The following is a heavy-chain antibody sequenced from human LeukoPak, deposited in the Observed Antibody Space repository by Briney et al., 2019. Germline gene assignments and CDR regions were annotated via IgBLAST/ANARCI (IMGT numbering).Heavy chain of an antibody. D-gene: IGHD6-19*01. CDR2: ISSSSSYI. V-gene: IGHV3-21*01. CDR3: ARGYSSGFDY. J-gene: IGHJ4*02. CDR1: GFTFSSYS. Sequence: PGGSLRLSCAASGFTFSSYSMNWVRQAPGKGLEWVSSISSSSSYIYYADSVKGRFTIPRDNAKNSLYLHMNSLRAEDTAVFYCARGYSSGFDYWGQGSLVTVSS.